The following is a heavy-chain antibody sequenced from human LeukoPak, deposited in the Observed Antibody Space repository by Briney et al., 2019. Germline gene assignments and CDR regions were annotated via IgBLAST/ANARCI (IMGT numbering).Heavy chain of an antibody. CDR2: ISGSGGST. V-gene: IGHV3-23*01. J-gene: IGHJ4*02. Sequence: SGGSLRLFCAASGFTFSSYAMSWVRQAPGKGLEWVSAISGSGGSTYYADSVKGRFTISRDNSKNTLYLQMNSLRAEDTAVYYCANDHPMVNYYDSSGYYPDYWGQGTLVTVSS. CDR1: GFTFSSYA. CDR3: ANDHPMVNYYDSSGYYPDY. D-gene: IGHD3-22*01.